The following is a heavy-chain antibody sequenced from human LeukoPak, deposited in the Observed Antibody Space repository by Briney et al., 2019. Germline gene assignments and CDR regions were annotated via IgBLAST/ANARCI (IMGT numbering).Heavy chain of an antibody. CDR2: INPNSGGT. Sequence: ASVKVSCKASGYTFTGYYMHWVRQAPGQGLEWMGWINPNSGGTNYAQKFQGRVTMTRDTPISTAYMELSRPRSDDTAVYYCARDRSTVTTFNWFDPWGQGTLVTVSS. J-gene: IGHJ5*02. D-gene: IGHD4-4*01. V-gene: IGHV1-2*02. CDR1: GYTFTGYY. CDR3: ARDRSTVTTFNWFDP.